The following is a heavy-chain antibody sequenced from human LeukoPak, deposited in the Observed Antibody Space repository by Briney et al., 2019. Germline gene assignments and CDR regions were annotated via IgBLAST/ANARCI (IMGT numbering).Heavy chain of an antibody. Sequence: GGSLRLSCAASGFSFSSYSIHWVRQAPGKGLDWVSSISSSGTYIYYAKSVKGRFTVSRDNARNSLFLQMNSLRAEDTAMYYCAKVGVGSSSREDLFDYWGQGTLVTVSS. D-gene: IGHD6-13*01. CDR3: AKVGVGSSSREDLFDY. J-gene: IGHJ4*02. CDR1: GFSFSSYS. V-gene: IGHV3-21*01. CDR2: ISSSGTYI.